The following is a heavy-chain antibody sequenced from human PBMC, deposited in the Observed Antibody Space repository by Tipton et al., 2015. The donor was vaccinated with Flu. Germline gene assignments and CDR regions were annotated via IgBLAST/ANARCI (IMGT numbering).Heavy chain of an antibody. D-gene: IGHD5-12*01. Sequence: RSLRLPCAASGFAFDDYAMHWVRQGPGKGLEWVSGISWRSGSIGYADSVKGRFTISRDNAKNSLYLQMNGLRPDDTAVYFCAKGRGYSGYVQSLDHWGQGVLVTVSS. CDR2: ISWRSGSI. CDR1: GFAFDDYA. CDR3: AKGRGYSGYVQSLDH. V-gene: IGHV3-9*01. J-gene: IGHJ4*02.